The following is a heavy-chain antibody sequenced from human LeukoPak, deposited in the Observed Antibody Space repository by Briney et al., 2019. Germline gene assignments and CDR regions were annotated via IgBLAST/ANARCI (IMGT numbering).Heavy chain of an antibody. CDR1: GFTFSSYS. CDR2: ISSSSSYI. D-gene: IGHD3-22*01. J-gene: IGHJ4*02. CDR3: ARAGGSRYYYDSSGYYQLDY. Sequence: PGGSLRLSCAASGFTFSSYSMNWVRQAPGKGLEWVSSISSSSSYIYYADSVKGRFTISRDNAKNSLYLQMNSLRAEDTAVYYCARAGGSRYYYDSSGYYQLDYWGQGTLVTVSS. V-gene: IGHV3-21*01.